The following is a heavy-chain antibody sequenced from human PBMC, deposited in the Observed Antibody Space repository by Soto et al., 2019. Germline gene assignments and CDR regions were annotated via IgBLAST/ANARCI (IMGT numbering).Heavy chain of an antibody. CDR2: IIPIFGTA. D-gene: IGHD6-19*01. V-gene: IGHV1-69*13. Sequence: GASVKVSCKASGGTFSSYAISWVRQAPGQRLEWMGEIIPIFGTANYAQKFQGRVTITADESTSTAYMELSSLRSEDTAVYYCARSDTRRGAVAGTTYYYYGMDVWGQGTTVTVSS. CDR1: GGTFSSYA. J-gene: IGHJ6*02. CDR3: ARSDTRRGAVAGTTYYYYGMDV.